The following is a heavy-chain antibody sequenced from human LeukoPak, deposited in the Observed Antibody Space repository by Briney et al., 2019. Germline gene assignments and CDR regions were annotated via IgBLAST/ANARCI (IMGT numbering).Heavy chain of an antibody. D-gene: IGHD3-10*01. CDR1: GFTFSRYW. CDR2: IKQDGREE. V-gene: IGHV3-7*01. J-gene: IGHJ5*02. CDR3: ARDQLGWFGVNNWFDP. Sequence: GGSLRLSCAASGFTFSRYWMSWVRQAPGKGLEWVANIKQDGREEYYVDSVKGRFTISRDNAKNSLYLQMNSLRAEDTAVYYCARDQLGWFGVNNWFDPWGQGTLVTVSS.